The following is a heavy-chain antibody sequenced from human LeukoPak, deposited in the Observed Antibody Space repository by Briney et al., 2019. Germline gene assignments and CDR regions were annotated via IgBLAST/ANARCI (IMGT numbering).Heavy chain of an antibody. V-gene: IGHV1-69*05. CDR3: ARGRYCDSSGYPDY. CDR1: GGTFSSYA. Sequence: GASVKVSCNASGGTFSSYAIIWVRQAPGPGLEWMGGIVPIFGTASYAKKFQGRLTITTDEHTSTAYMELSSLRSEDTAVYYCARGRYCDSSGYPDYWGQGPLVSVSS. J-gene: IGHJ4*02. CDR2: IVPIFGTA. D-gene: IGHD3-22*01.